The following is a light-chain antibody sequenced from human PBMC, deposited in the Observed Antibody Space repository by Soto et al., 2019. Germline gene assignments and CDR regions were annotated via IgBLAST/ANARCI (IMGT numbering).Light chain of an antibody. CDR2: GAS. Sequence: EIVLTQSPGTLSLSPGERATLSCRASQSVYSSYLAWYQQKPGQAPRLLIYGASSRATGVPDRFSGSGSGTDFTLTISSLQPDDFATYYCQQYNTYSTFGQGTRLEIK. V-gene: IGKV3-20*01. CDR3: QQYNTYST. J-gene: IGKJ5*01. CDR1: QSVYSSY.